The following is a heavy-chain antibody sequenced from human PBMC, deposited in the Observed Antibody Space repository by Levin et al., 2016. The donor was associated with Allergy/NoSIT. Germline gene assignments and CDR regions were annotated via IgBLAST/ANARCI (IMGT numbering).Heavy chain of an antibody. J-gene: IGHJ4*02. CDR3: ARDLVGGYEIDY. V-gene: IGHV3-7*01. D-gene: IGHD5-12*01. Sequence: VRQAPGKGLEWVANINQDGGEKYYVDSVKGRFTISRDNAKNSLYLQMNSLRAEDTAVYFCARDLVGGYEIDYWGQGTLVTVSS. CDR2: INQDGGEK.